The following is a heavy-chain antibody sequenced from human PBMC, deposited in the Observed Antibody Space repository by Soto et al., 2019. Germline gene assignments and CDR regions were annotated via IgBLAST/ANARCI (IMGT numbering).Heavy chain of an antibody. Sequence: EVQLVESGGGLVKPGGSLRLSCAASGFTFSSYSMNWVRQAPGKGLEWVSSISSSGSSIYYADSVKGRFTISRDNAKNSLYLQMNSLRAEDTAVYYCARHDYGDYVYWYLDLWGRGTLVTVSS. CDR3: ARHDYGDYVYWYLDL. CDR1: GFTFSSYS. CDR2: ISSSGSSI. J-gene: IGHJ2*01. D-gene: IGHD4-17*01. V-gene: IGHV3-21*01.